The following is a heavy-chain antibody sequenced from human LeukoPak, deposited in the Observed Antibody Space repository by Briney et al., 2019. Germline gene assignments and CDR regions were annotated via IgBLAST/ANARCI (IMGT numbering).Heavy chain of an antibody. Sequence: GGSLRLSCTASGFIFSDYYMSWIRQAPGKGLEWVSYISSGGSSIYYADSVKGRFTISRDNAKNSLYLQMNSLRAEDTAVYYCAREPYYDSSGYCLDYWGQGTLVTVSS. J-gene: IGHJ4*02. D-gene: IGHD3-22*01. CDR3: AREPYYDSSGYCLDY. CDR1: GFIFSDYY. V-gene: IGHV3-11*01. CDR2: ISSGGSSI.